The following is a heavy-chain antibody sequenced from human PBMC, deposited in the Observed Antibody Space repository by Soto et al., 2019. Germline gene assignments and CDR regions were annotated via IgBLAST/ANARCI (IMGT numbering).Heavy chain of an antibody. Sequence: SETLSLTCTVSGGSISSYYWSWIRQPPGKGLEWIGYIYYSGSTNYTPSLKSRVTISVDTSKNQFSLKLSSVTAADTAVYYCARDRRCSGGSCYSRNWFDPWGQGTLVTVS. D-gene: IGHD2-15*01. V-gene: IGHV4-59*01. CDR1: GGSISSYY. J-gene: IGHJ5*02. CDR3: ARDRRCSGGSCYSRNWFDP. CDR2: IYYSGST.